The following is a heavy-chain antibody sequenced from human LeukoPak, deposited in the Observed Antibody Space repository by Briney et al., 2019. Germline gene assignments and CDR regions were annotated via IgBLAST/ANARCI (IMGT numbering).Heavy chain of an antibody. V-gene: IGHV4-34*01. Sequence: SETLSLTCAVYGGSFSGYYWSWIRQPPGKGLEWIGEINHSGSTNYNPSLKSRATISVDTSKNQFSLKLSSVTAADTAVYYCARDARNDFWSGYYNYYYYYMDVWGKGTTVTVSS. CDR3: ARDARNDFWSGYYNYYYYYMDV. D-gene: IGHD3-3*01. CDR1: GGSFSGYY. J-gene: IGHJ6*03. CDR2: INHSGST.